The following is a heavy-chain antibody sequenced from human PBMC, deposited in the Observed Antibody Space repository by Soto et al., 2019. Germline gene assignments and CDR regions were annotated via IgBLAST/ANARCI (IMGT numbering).Heavy chain of an antibody. D-gene: IGHD6-19*01. Sequence: GGSLQLSCAPSGLTFSSYGMHWVRQAPGKGLEWVAVISYDGSSTSYADSVKGRFTISRDNAKNTLYLQMNSLRAEDTAVYYCARGYSSGWFQVGAFDIWGQGTMVTVSS. V-gene: IGHV3-30*03. CDR3: ARGYSSGWFQVGAFDI. CDR2: ISYDGSST. J-gene: IGHJ3*02. CDR1: GLTFSSYG.